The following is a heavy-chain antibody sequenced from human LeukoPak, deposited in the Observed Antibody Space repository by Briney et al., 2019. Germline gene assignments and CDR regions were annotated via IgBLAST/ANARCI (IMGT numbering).Heavy chain of an antibody. J-gene: IGHJ3*02. CDR1: GFTFSGSW. V-gene: IGHV3-7*01. CDR3: ARDGGWLAFDI. D-gene: IGHD2-15*01. Sequence: GGPLRLSCEVSGFTFSGSWMSWVRKAPGKRREWVAIINPDGRKKDYVDPVKGRFTISRNNAKNSLYLQMTSLRAEDTAVYYCARDGGWLAFDIWGQGTMVTVSS. CDR2: INPDGRKK.